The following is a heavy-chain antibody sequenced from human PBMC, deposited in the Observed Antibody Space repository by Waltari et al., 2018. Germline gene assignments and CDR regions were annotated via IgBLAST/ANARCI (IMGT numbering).Heavy chain of an antibody. V-gene: IGHV1-69*01. CDR2: IIPIFGTA. Sequence: QVQLVQSGAEVKKPGSSVKVSCKASGGTFSSYAISWVRQAPGQGLEWMGGIIPIFGTANYEQKCQGRVTITADESTSTAYMGLSSLRSEDTAVYYCATKRAGYSSSWSFDYWGQGTLVTVSS. D-gene: IGHD6-13*01. CDR3: ATKRAGYSSSWSFDY. J-gene: IGHJ4*02. CDR1: GGTFSSYA.